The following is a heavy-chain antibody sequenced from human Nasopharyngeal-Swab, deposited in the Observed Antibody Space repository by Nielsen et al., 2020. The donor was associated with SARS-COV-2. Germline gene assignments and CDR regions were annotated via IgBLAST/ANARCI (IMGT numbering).Heavy chain of an antibody. CDR2: ISGSSTDI. J-gene: IGHJ4*02. Sequence: GESLKISCAASGFSFSTYTMNWVRQAPGKGLEWVSSISGSSTDIFYADSVKGRFTISRDYAKNSLFLQVNSLRAEDTAVYYCVRGRSCGGDCYSDPFDYWGQGTLVTVSS. V-gene: IGHV3-21*01. CDR3: VRGRSCGGDCYSDPFDY. CDR1: GFSFSTYT. D-gene: IGHD2-21*02.